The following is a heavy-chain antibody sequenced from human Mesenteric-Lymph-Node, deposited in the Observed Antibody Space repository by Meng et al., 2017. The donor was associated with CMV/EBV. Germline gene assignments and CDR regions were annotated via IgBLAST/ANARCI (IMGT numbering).Heavy chain of an antibody. V-gene: IGHV4-4*02. J-gene: IGHJ4*02. CDR2: IYHKGST. CDR1: GGSISSSNW. CDR3: ATLGSGIDY. D-gene: IGHD6-19*01. Sequence: LPLARAVAGGSISSSNWWSWVRQAPGKGLEWIGEIYHKGSTNYNPSLKSRVTISVDKSKNQFSLKLSSVTAADMAVYYCATLGSGIDYWGQGTLVTVSS.